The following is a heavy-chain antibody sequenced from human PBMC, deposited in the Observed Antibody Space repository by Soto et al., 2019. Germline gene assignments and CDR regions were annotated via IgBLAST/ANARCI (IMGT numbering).Heavy chain of an antibody. V-gene: IGHV1-46*01. Sequence: ATVKVSCKASRYTFTSYYRHWVRQSPGQGLEWMGIINPSGGSTSYAQKFQGRVTMTRDTSTSTVYMELSSLRSEDTAVYYCARDKDDYVWGSYRQSDAFDIWGQGTMVTVSS. CDR3: ARDKDDYVWGSYRQSDAFDI. CDR1: RYTFTSYY. J-gene: IGHJ3*02. D-gene: IGHD3-16*02. CDR2: INPSGGST.